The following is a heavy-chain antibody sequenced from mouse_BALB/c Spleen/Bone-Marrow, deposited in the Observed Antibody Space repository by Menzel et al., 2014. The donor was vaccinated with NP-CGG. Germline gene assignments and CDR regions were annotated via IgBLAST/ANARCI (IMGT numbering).Heavy chain of an antibody. J-gene: IGHJ3*01. D-gene: IGHD2-1*01. Sequence: EVQLQESGPGLVKPSQSLSLTCTVTGYSIISDSAWSWIRQFPGNKLEWMVYISYSGSTSYNPSLKGRISITRDTSKNQFFLQLNSVTTEDTATYYCARRGYYGNFLFAYWGQGTLVTVSA. CDR2: ISYSGST. CDR3: ARRGYYGNFLFAY. V-gene: IGHV3-2*02. CDR1: GYSIISDSA.